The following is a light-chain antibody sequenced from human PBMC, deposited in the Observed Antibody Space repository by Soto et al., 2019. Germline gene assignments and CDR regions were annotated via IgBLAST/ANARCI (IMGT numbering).Light chain of an antibody. CDR3: SSYAGSNNLGV. V-gene: IGLV2-8*01. CDR2: EVS. CDR1: SSDVGGYNY. Sequence: QSALTQPPSASGSPGQSVTISCTGTSSDVGGYNYVSWYQQHPGKAPKLMIYEVSKRPSGVPDRFSGSKSGNTASLTVSGLQAEDEAAYYCSSYAGSNNLGVFGGGTKVTVL. J-gene: IGLJ2*01.